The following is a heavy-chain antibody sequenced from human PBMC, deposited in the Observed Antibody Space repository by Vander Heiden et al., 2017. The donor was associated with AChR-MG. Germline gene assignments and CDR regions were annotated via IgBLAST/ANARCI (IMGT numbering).Heavy chain of an antibody. CDR2: ISGNSGSI. CDR3: AKEIEMATILVDY. J-gene: IGHJ4*02. V-gene: IGHV3-9*01. CDR1: GFTFDDYA. Sequence: EVQLVESGGGWVQPGRSLRLSCADSGFTFDDYAMHLVRQAPGKGLEWVSGISGNSGSIGYADSVKGRFTISRDNAKNSLYLQMNSLRAEDTALYYCAKEIEMATILVDYWGQGTLVTVSS. D-gene: IGHD5-12*01.